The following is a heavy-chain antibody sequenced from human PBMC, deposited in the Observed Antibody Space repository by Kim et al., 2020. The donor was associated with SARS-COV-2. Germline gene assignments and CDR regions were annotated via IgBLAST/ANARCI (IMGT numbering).Heavy chain of an antibody. CDR3: ARVKWSGYCSGGGCYSSCYNMDV. CDR1: GGSISSGGYS. Sequence: SETLSLTCAVSGGSISSGGYSWSWIRQPPGKGLEWIGYIYHSGSTYYNPSLKSRVTISVDRSKNQFSLKLSSVTAADTAVYYCARVKWSGYCSGGGCYSSCYNMDVWGKGTTVTVSS. J-gene: IGHJ6*03. CDR2: IYHSGST. V-gene: IGHV4-30-2*01. D-gene: IGHD2-15*01.